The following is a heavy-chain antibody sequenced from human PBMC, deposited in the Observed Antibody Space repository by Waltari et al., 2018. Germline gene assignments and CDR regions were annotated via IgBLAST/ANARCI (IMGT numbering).Heavy chain of an antibody. J-gene: IGHJ3*02. D-gene: IGHD3-16*01. CDR3: AKDPGGGLSPFDI. V-gene: IGHV3-30*02. CDR1: GFTFSSYG. Sequence: QVQLVESGGGVVQPGGSLRLSCAASGFTFSSYGMHWVRQAPGKGLEWVAFIRYDGINKYYADSVKGRFTISRDNSKNTLYLQMNSLRAEDTAVYYCAKDPGGGLSPFDIWGQGTMVTVSS. CDR2: IRYDGINK.